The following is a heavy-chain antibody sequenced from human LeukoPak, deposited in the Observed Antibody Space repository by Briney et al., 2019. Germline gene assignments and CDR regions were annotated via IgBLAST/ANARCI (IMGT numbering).Heavy chain of an antibody. Sequence: GGPLRLSYAASGFTFSNAWMSWVRQAPGKGLEWVGRIKSKTDGGTTDYAAPVKGRFTISRDDSKNTLYLQMNSLKTEDTAVYYCTTDTYSGSSHGGYWGQGTLVTVSS. V-gene: IGHV3-15*01. CDR1: GFTFSNAW. J-gene: IGHJ4*02. CDR3: TTDTYSGSSHGGY. CDR2: IKSKTDGGTT. D-gene: IGHD1-26*01.